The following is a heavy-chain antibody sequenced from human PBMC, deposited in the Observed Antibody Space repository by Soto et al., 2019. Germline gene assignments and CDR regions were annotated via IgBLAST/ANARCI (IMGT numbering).Heavy chain of an antibody. V-gene: IGHV3-23*01. CDR3: AKEPRDGYKFIDY. J-gene: IGHJ4*02. CDR2: ISGSGGTA. Sequence: EVQLLESGGGLVQPGGSLRLSCAASGFTFSSYAMNWVRLAPGKGLEWVSVISGSGGTAYYADSVEGRFTIARDNSKNTLYLHLNSLRADDTAVYYCAKEPRDGYKFIDYWGQGTLVTVSS. CDR1: GFTFSSYA. D-gene: IGHD5-12*01.